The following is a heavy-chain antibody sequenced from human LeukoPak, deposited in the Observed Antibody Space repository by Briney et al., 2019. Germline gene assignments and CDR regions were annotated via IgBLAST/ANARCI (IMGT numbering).Heavy chain of an antibody. D-gene: IGHD3-22*01. CDR2: IIPIFGTA. Sequence: ASVKVSCKASGGTFSSYAISWVRQAPGQGLEWMGGIIPIFGTANYAQKFQGRVTITADESTSTAYMELSSLRSEDTAVYYCARAGDSSGYYSEYYYYGMDVWGQGTTVTVSS. J-gene: IGHJ6*02. CDR1: GGTFSSYA. V-gene: IGHV1-69*13. CDR3: ARAGDSSGYYSEYYYYGMDV.